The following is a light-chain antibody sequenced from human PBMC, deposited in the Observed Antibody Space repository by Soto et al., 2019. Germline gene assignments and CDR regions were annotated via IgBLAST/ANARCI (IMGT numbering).Light chain of an antibody. CDR2: LSNDGSH. Sequence: QSVLTQSPSASASLGASVKLTCTLSSGHSSYAIAWHQQQPEKGPRYLMKLSNDGSHSKGDGIPDRFSGSSSGAERYLTISSLQSEDEADYYCQTWGTGIWVFGGGTKLPVL. CDR1: SGHSSYA. CDR3: QTWGTGIWV. J-gene: IGLJ3*02. V-gene: IGLV4-69*01.